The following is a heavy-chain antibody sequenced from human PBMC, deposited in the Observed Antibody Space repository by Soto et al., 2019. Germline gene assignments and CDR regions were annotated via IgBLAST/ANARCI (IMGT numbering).Heavy chain of an antibody. J-gene: IGHJ4*02. Sequence: SETPSLTCAVYGGSFSGYSWTWIRQPPGTGLEWIGEINHSGSTNYNPSLKSRVTISVDTSKNQFSLKLTSVTAADTAVYYCARDKITGLFDYWGQGTLVTAPQ. CDR2: INHSGST. CDR1: GGSFSGYS. CDR3: ARDKITGLFDY. V-gene: IGHV4-34*01. D-gene: IGHD2-8*02.